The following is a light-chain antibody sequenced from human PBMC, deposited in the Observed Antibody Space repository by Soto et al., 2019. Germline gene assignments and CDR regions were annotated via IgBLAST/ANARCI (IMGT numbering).Light chain of an antibody. V-gene: IGKV1-5*03. CDR1: QSVSNR. CDR2: KAS. J-gene: IGKJ1*01. CDR3: QHYNSYSEA. Sequence: DIQMTQSPSTLSASVGDRVTITCRASQSVSNRLAWYQQTPGKAPKLLIFKASTSQSGVPSSFSGSGSGTEFTLTIGSLQPDDFATYYCQHYNSYSEAFGQGTKVDI.